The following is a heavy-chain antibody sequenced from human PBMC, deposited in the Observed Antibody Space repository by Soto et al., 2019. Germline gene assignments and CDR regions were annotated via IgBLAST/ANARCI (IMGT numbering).Heavy chain of an antibody. D-gene: IGHD3-16*01. J-gene: IGHJ6*02. CDR3: AREIWGNYAAPLSYYSLTHL. CDR2: ISTTSSNT. CDR1: GFTFIDYA. V-gene: IGHV3-23*01. Sequence: GGSLRLSCAASGFTFIDYAMSWVRQAPGKGLEWVATISTTSSNTSSADSVKGRFTISRDNSKNTLYLQMNSLRAEDTAVYYCAREIWGNYAAPLSYYSLTHLCAQATTV.